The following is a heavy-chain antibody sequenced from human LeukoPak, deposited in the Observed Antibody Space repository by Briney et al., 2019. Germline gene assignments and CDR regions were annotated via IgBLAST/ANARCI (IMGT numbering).Heavy chain of an antibody. CDR2: IYYSGST. J-gene: IGHJ6*02. CDR3: RRVTSSRRYYYFGMVV. D-gene: IGHD3-10*01. Sequence: PSETLSLNCTVSGGAISSYYWSWIRQRPGKGLEWIGYIYYSGSTNYNPFLKSRITISVNTSKTQFPLQLSSVTAAAAAVYYWRRVTSSRRYYYFGMVVGGQGTAVTVSS. V-gene: IGHV4-59*12. CDR1: GGAISSYY.